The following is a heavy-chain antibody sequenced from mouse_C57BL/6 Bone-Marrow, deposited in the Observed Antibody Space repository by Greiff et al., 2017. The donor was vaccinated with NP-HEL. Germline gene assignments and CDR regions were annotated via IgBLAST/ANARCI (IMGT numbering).Heavy chain of an antibody. J-gene: IGHJ1*03. CDR3: ITVVATGYFDV. CDR1: GYTFTSYD. Sequence: QVQLKQSGPELVKPGASVKLSCKASGYTFTSYDINWVKQRPGQGLEWIGWIYPRDGSTKYNEKFKGKATLTVDTSSSTAYMELHSLTSEDSAVYFCITVVATGYFDVWGTGTTVTVSS. V-gene: IGHV1-85*01. D-gene: IGHD1-1*01. CDR2: IYPRDGST.